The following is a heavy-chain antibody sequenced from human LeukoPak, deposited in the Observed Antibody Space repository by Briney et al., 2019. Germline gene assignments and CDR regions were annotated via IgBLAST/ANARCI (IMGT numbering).Heavy chain of an antibody. CDR2: INANSGGST. J-gene: IGHJ5*02. V-gene: IGHV1-2*02. D-gene: IGHD5-24*01. Sequence: ASVKVSCKASGHTFTGYYMHWVRQAPGQGLEWMGWINANSGGSTTYAQKFQGRVTLTRDMSTSTDYLELSSLRSEDTAVYYCARDNSVRDEAWWFNPWGQGTLVTVSS. CDR3: ARDNSVRDEAWWFNP. CDR1: GHTFTGYY.